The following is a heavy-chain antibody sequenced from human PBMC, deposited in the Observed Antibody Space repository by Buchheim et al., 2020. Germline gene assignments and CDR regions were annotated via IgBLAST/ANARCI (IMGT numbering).Heavy chain of an antibody. Sequence: QVQLQESGPGLVKPSGTLSLTCAVSGGSISSSNWWSWVRQPPGKGLEWIGEIYHSGSTNYNPSLKSRFPISVDNSQHQFSLKLSSVTAADTAVYYCAGAVNYDFWSGYYKNWGQGTL. CDR3: AGAVNYDFWSGYYKN. CDR1: GGSISSSNW. CDR2: IYHSGST. V-gene: IGHV4-4*02. J-gene: IGHJ4*02. D-gene: IGHD3-3*01.